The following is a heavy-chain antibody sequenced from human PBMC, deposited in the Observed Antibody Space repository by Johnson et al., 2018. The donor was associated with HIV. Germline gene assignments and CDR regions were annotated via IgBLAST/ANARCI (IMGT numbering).Heavy chain of an antibody. Sequence: VQLVESGGGLVQPGGSLRLSCAVSGFTVISNYMTWVRQAPGKGLEWVSIIYSRDTTYYADSVKGRLPIPRDNSKNTLYLQMNSLRAEDTAVYYCARVTQQVVRVGSDAFDIWGQGTMVTVSS. CDR1: GFTVISNY. CDR3: ARVTQQVVRVGSDAFDI. J-gene: IGHJ3*02. CDR2: IYSRDTT. V-gene: IGHV3-66*02. D-gene: IGHD4-23*01.